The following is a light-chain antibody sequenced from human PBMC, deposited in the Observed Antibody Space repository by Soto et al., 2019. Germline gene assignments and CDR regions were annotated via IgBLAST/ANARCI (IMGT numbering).Light chain of an antibody. CDR1: QSVSSSY. Sequence: EIVLTQSPGTLSLSPGERATLSCRASQSVSSSYLAWYQQKPGQAPRLLIYGASSRATGIPXXXXXXXXXXXXXXXXSXLEPEXXAVXYCQQXGETFGQGTKVE. CDR2: GAS. J-gene: IGKJ1*01. V-gene: IGKV3-20*01. CDR3: QQXGET.